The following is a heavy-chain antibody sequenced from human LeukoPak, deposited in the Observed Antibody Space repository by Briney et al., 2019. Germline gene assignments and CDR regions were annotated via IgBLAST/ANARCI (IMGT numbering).Heavy chain of an antibody. J-gene: IGHJ4*02. V-gene: IGHV1-69*04. CDR2: IIPILGIA. Sequence: ASVKVSCKASGGTFSSYAISWVRQAPGQGLEWMGRIIPILGIANYAQKFQGRVTITADKSTSTAYMELSSLRSEDTAVYCCARGQGIAAAGMDYWGQGTLVTVSS. D-gene: IGHD6-13*01. CDR3: ARGQGIAAAGMDY. CDR1: GGTFSSYA.